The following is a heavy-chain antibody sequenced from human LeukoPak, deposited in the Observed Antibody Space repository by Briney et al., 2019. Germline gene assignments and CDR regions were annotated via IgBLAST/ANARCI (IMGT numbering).Heavy chain of an antibody. Sequence: SETLSLTCAVSGGSISSGGYSWSWIRQPPGKGLEWIGYIYHSGSTYYNPSLKSRVTISVDRSKNQFSLKLSSVTAADTAVYCCARVTGYCSGGSCYSGWFDPWGQGTLVTVSS. CDR2: IYHSGST. D-gene: IGHD2-15*01. CDR1: GGSISSGGYS. J-gene: IGHJ5*02. CDR3: ARVTGYCSGGSCYSGWFDP. V-gene: IGHV4-30-2*01.